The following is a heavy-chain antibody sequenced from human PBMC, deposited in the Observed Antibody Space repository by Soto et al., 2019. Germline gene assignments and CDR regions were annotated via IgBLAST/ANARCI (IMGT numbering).Heavy chain of an antibody. D-gene: IGHD3-10*01. CDR1: GGSISSSSYY. CDR3: ARVSDDGSGSFLDY. CDR2: IYYSGST. Sequence: QLQLQESGPGLVKPSETLSLTCTVSGGSISSSSYYWGWIRQPPGKGLEWIGSIYYSGSTYYNPSLKSRVTISVDTSKNQFSLKLSSVTAADTAVYYCARVSDDGSGSFLDYWGQGTLVTVSS. J-gene: IGHJ4*02. V-gene: IGHV4-39*01.